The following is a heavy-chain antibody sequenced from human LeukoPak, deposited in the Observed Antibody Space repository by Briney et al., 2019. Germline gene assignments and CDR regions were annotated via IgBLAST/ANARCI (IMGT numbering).Heavy chain of an antibody. Sequence: SETLSLTCTVSGGSISSSSYYWGWIRQPPGKGLEWIGSIYYSGSTYYNPSLRSRVTISVDISKNQFSLKLSSVTAADTAVYYCARRGYYDSSGHFDYWGQGTLVTVSS. J-gene: IGHJ4*02. CDR3: ARRGYYDSSGHFDY. CDR2: IYYSGST. D-gene: IGHD3-22*01. CDR1: GGSISSSSYY. V-gene: IGHV4-39*01.